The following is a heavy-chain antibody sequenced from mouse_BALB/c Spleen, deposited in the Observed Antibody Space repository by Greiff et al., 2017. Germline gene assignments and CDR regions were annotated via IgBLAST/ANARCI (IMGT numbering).Heavy chain of an antibody. CDR3: ANGYYDYDRDWFAY. CDR1: GYTFTDYW. V-gene: IGHV1-69*01. D-gene: IGHD2-4*01. J-gene: IGHJ3*01. Sequence: VQLQQPGAELVMPGASVKMSCKASGYTFTDYWMHWVKQRPGQGLEWIGAIDTSDSYTSYNQKFKGKATLTVDESSSTAYMQLSSLTSEDSAVYYCANGYYDYDRDWFAYWGQGTLVTVSA. CDR2: IDTSDSYT.